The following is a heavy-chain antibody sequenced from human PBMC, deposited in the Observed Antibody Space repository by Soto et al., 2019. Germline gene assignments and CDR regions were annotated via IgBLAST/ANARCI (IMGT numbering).Heavy chain of an antibody. CDR1: GFTFSSYA. D-gene: IGHD3-22*01. V-gene: IGHV3-30-3*01. Sequence: QVHLVESGGGVVEPGRSLRLSCADSGFTFSSYAMQWVRQASGKGLEWVGVISYDGTNKDYADSVKGRFTISRDNSKNTLYLQMNSLRPEDTAMYYCARSYNDGSGRFDYWGQGTLVTVSS. J-gene: IGHJ4*02. CDR2: ISYDGTNK. CDR3: ARSYNDGSGRFDY.